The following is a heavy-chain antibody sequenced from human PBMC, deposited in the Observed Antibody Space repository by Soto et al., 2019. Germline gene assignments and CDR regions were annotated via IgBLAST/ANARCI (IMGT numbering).Heavy chain of an antibody. V-gene: IGHV3-30*18. Sequence: QVQLVESGGGVVQPGRSLRLSCAASGFTFSSYGMHWVRQAPGKGLEWVAVISYDGSNKYYADSVKGRFTISRDNSKNTLYLQMNSLRAEDRAVYYCAKDNPYYYDSSGPDYWGQGTLVTVSS. CDR3: AKDNPYYYDSSGPDY. J-gene: IGHJ4*02. CDR1: GFTFSSYG. CDR2: ISYDGSNK. D-gene: IGHD3-22*01.